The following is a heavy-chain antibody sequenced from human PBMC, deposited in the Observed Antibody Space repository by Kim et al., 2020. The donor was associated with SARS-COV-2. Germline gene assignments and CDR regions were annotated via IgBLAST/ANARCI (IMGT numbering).Heavy chain of an antibody. J-gene: IGHJ4*02. Sequence: TPSLKSRVTISVDTSKNQFSLKLSSVTAADTAVYYCARSGYSYGYIYFEYWGQGTLVTVSS. V-gene: IGHV4-59*01. CDR3: ARSGYSYGYIYFEY. D-gene: IGHD5-18*01.